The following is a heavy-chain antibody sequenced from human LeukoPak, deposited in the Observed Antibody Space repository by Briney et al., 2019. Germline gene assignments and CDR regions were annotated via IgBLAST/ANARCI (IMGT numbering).Heavy chain of an antibody. CDR2: IWYDGSNK. CDR1: GFTLSDYG. CDR3: AKYDNSGRAGGY. J-gene: IGHJ4*02. Sequence: GGSLRLSCAASGFTLSDYGMHWVRQAPGKGLEWVAVIWYDGSNKYYADSVKGRFTISRDNPRNTLYLQMNSLRVEDTAMYYCAKYDNSGRAGGYWGQGTLVTVSS. D-gene: IGHD3-22*01. V-gene: IGHV3-33*08.